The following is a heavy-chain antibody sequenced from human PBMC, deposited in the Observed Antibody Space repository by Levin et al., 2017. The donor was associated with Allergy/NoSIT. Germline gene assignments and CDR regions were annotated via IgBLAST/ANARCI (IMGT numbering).Heavy chain of an antibody. CDR1: GGSFSGYY. V-gene: IGHV4-34*01. CDR2: INHSGST. Sequence: SETLSLTCAVYGGSFSGYYWSWIRQPPGKGLEWIGEINHSGSTNYNPSLKSRVTISVDTSKNQFSLKLSSVTAADTAVYYCARGWFGSFDYWGQGTLVTVSS. CDR3: ARGWFGSFDY. J-gene: IGHJ4*02. D-gene: IGHD3-10*01.